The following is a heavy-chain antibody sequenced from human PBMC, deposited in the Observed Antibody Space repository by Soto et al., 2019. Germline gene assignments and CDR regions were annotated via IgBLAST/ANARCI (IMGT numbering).Heavy chain of an antibody. CDR1: GYTFTSYG. J-gene: IGHJ4*02. D-gene: IGHD3-22*01. CDR2: ISAYNGNT. Sequence: ASVKVSCKASGYTFTSYGISRVRQAPGQGLQWMGWISAYNGNTNYAQKLQGRVTMTTDTSTSTAYMELRSLRSDDTAVYYCARDKGDYYDSSGWVDYWGQGTLVTVSS. CDR3: ARDKGDYYDSSGWVDY. V-gene: IGHV1-18*04.